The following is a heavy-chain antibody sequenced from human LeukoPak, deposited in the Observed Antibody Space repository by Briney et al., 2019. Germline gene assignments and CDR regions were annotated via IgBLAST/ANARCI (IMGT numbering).Heavy chain of an antibody. CDR3: ARSQGGDEQPDYFDY. D-gene: IGHD6-13*01. CDR1: GGSISSSSYY. J-gene: IGHJ4*02. CDR2: IYYSGST. V-gene: IGHV4-39*01. Sequence: SETLSLTCTVSGGSISSSSYYWGWIRQPPGKGLEWIGSIYYSGSTYYNPSLKSRVTISVDTFKNQFSLKLSSVTAADTAVYYCARSQGGDEQPDYFDYWGQGTLVTVSS.